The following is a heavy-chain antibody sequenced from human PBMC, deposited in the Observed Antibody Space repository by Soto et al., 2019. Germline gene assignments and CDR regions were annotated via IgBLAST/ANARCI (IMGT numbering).Heavy chain of an antibody. CDR3: ARAPYYYDSRGYWAY. V-gene: IGHV3-21*01. CDR2: ISSSSSYI. Sequence: EVQLVESGGGLVKPGGSLRLSCAASGFTFSSYSMNWVRQAPGKGLEWVSSISSSSSYIYYADSVKGRFTISRDNAKNSPYLQMNSLRAEDTAVYYCARAPYYYDSRGYWAYWGQGPLVTVSS. CDR1: GFTFSSYS. J-gene: IGHJ4*02. D-gene: IGHD3-22*01.